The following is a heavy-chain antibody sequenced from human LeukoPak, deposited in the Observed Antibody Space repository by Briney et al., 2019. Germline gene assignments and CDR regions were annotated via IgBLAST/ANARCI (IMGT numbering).Heavy chain of an antibody. V-gene: IGHV3-30*02. CDR2: IRYDGTKK. CDR3: AKDRGADYFDY. J-gene: IGHJ4*02. Sequence: GGSLRLSCAASGFTFSIYSIHWVRQAPGKGLEWVAFIRYDGTKKSYADSVKGRFTISRDNSKNTLYLQMNSLRAEDTAVYYCAKDRGADYFDYWGQGTLDTVST. CDR1: GFTFSIYS.